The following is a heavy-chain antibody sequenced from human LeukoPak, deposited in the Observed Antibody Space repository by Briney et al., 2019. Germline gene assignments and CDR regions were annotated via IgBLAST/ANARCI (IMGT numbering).Heavy chain of an antibody. CDR3: ATAPTPYYYDSSGFLCY. D-gene: IGHD3-22*01. J-gene: IGHJ4*02. CDR1: GYTLTELS. CDR2: FDPEDGET. V-gene: IGHV1-24*01. Sequence: ASVTVSFTVSGYTLTELSMHWVRQAPGKGLEWMGGFDPEDGETIYAQKFQGRVTMTEDTSTDTAYMELSSLRSEDTAVYYCATAPTPYYYDSSGFLCYWGQGTLVTVSS.